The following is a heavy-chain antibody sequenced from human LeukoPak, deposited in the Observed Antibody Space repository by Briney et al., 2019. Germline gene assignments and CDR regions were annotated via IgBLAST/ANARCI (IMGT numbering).Heavy chain of an antibody. V-gene: IGHV3-13*01. CDR2: IGTDGDT. D-gene: IGHD6-13*01. CDR3: ARGGSSSLIDY. J-gene: IGHJ4*02. CDR1: GFTFSSYD. Sequence: GRSLRLSCAASGFTFSSYDMHWVRQATGKGLEWVSAIGTDGDTYYPGSVKGRFTISRENAKNSLYLQMNSLRAGDTAVYYCARGGSSSLIDYWGQGTLVTVSS.